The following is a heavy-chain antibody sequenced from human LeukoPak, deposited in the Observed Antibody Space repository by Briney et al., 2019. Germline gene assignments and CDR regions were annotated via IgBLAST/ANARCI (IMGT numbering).Heavy chain of an antibody. CDR2: VNWNGGST. CDR3: ARDFGSSNYFDY. D-gene: IGHD6-13*01. Sequence: PGGSLRLSYAASGFTFDGYGMSWVRQAPGKGLEWVSGVNWNGGSTGYADSVKGRFTISRDNAKNSLYLQMNSLRAEDTALYYCARDFGSSNYFDYWGQGTLVTVSS. J-gene: IGHJ4*02. V-gene: IGHV3-20*03. CDR1: GFTFDGYG.